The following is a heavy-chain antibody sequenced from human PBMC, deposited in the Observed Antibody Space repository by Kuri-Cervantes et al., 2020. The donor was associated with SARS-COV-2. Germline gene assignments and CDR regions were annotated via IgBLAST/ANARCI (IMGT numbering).Heavy chain of an antibody. D-gene: IGHD1-26*01. CDR3: ATEEWELPTYYFDY. V-gene: IGHV3-30-3*01. CDR2: ISYDGSNK. Sequence: GGSLRLSCAASGFTFSSYAMHWVRQAPGKGLEWVAVISYDGSNKYYADSVKGRFTISRDNSKNTLYLQMNSLRAEDTAVYYCATEEWELPTYYFDYWGQGTLVTVSS. J-gene: IGHJ4*02. CDR1: GFTFSSYA.